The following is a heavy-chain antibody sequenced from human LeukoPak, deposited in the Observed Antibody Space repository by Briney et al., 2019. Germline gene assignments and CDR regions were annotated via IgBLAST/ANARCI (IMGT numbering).Heavy chain of an antibody. CDR3: RYDSSTFDY. CDR1: GLTFSSYE. V-gene: IGHV3-48*03. J-gene: IGHJ4*02. D-gene: IGHD5-12*01. CDR2: ISGSGSTT. Sequence: GGSLRLSCAASGLTFSSYEMNWVRQAPGKGLEWVSYISGSGSTTHYADSVKGRFTISRDNAKNSLYPQMNSLRAEDTAVYYCRYDSSTFDYWGQGTLVTVSS.